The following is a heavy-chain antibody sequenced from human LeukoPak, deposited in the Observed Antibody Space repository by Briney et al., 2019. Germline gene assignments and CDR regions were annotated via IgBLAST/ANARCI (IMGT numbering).Heavy chain of an antibody. J-gene: IGHJ4*02. Sequence: SETLSLTCTVSGGSISGYYWNWIRQPPGKGLEWIGEINHSGSTNYNPSLKSRVTISLDTPKDQFSLKLTSVTAADTAVYYCARTRLWPTGTFDYWGQGTLVTVSS. V-gene: IGHV4-34*01. CDR2: INHSGST. CDR1: GGSISGYY. D-gene: IGHD5-18*01. CDR3: ARTRLWPTGTFDY.